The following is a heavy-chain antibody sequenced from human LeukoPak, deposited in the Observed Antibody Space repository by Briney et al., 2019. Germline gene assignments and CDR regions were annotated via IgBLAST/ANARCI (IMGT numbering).Heavy chain of an antibody. J-gene: IGHJ4*02. Sequence: SETLSLTCTVSGYSISSGYYWGWIRQPPGKGLEWIGSIYHSGSTYYNPSLKSRVTISVDTSKNQFSLKLSSVTAADTAVYYCARDLQWLRSFDYWGQGTLVTVSS. V-gene: IGHV4-38-2*02. CDR3: ARDLQWLRSFDY. D-gene: IGHD5-12*01. CDR1: GYSISSGYY. CDR2: IYHSGST.